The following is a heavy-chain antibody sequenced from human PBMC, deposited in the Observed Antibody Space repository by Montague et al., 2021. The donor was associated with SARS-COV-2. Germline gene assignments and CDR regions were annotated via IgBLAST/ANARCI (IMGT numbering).Heavy chain of an antibody. J-gene: IGHJ4*02. D-gene: IGHD6-19*01. CDR2: IYYSGST. CDR3: ARTRGKWLLWGYYFDF. V-gene: IGHV4-39*01. Sequence: SETLSLTCTVSGGSISSSSYYWGWIRQPPGKGLEWIGSIYYSGSTYYNPSLKSRVTISVDTSKNQISLKLSSVTAADTAVYYCARTRGKWLLWGYYFDFWGRGTLVTASS. CDR1: GGSISSSSYY.